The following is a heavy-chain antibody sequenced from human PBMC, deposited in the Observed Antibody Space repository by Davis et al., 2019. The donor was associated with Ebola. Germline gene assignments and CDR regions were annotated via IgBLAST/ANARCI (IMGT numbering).Heavy chain of an antibody. CDR2: IYYSGST. D-gene: IGHD3-3*01. CDR3: ARSAPYDFWSGYYN. J-gene: IGHJ4*02. CDR1: GGSISSYY. V-gene: IGHV4-59*01. Sequence: MPSETLSLTCTVSGGSISSYYWSWIRQPPGKGLERIGYIYYSGSTNYNPSLKSRVTISVDTSKNQFSLKLSSVTAADTAVYYCARSAPYDFWSGYYNWGQGALVTVSS.